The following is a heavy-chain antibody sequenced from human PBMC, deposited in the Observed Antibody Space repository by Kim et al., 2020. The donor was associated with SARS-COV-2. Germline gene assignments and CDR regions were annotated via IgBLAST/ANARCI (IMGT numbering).Heavy chain of an antibody. CDR1: GFTFSNYA. D-gene: IGHD1-1*01. CDR3: AKDSTAYNGIYDPFDH. V-gene: IGHV3-23*01. Sequence: GGSLRLSCAASGFTFSNYAMSWVRQAPGKGLEWVSGIGGDGGDTQYADSVKGRFTISRDNSKKILYLQMNSLRAEDTAVYHCAKDSTAYNGIYDPFDHWG. CDR2: IGGDGGDT. J-gene: IGHJ4*01.